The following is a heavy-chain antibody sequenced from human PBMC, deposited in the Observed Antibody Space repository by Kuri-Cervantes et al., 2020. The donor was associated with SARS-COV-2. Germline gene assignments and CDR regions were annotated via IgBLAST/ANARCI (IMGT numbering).Heavy chain of an antibody. D-gene: IGHD1-26*01. Sequence: GGSLRLSCAASGFTFSSYGMHWVRQAPGKGLEWVAAISSDGSDKYNIDSVKGRFTISRDNSKSTLSLQMNSLRPEDTAVYYCARDRVFRGNYYFDYWGPGTLVTVSS. V-gene: IGHV3-30*03. J-gene: IGHJ4*02. CDR1: GFTFSSYG. CDR2: ISSDGSDK. CDR3: ARDRVFRGNYYFDY.